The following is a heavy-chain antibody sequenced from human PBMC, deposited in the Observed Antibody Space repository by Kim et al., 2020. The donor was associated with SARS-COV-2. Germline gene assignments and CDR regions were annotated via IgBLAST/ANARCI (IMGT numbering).Heavy chain of an antibody. CDR1: LYLFPLSF. CDR3: ARQPVDTAMVSGPYYFDY. V-gene: IGHV5-51*01. Sequence: SLNISFNFSLYLFPLSFIFFFLHIPCNFLYFLFIIYPGYSDTRYSPSFQGQVTISADKSISTAYLQWSSLKASDTAMYYCARQPVDTAMVSGPYYFDYWGQGTLVTVSS. D-gene: IGHD5-18*01. J-gene: IGHJ4*02. CDR2: IYPGYSDT.